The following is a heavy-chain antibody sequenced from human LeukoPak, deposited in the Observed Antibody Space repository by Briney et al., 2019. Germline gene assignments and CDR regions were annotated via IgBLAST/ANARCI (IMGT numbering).Heavy chain of an antibody. V-gene: IGHV6-1*01. CDR1: GDSVSSNSVT. Sequence: SQTLSLTCAISGDSVSSNSVTWNWIRQSPPRGLEWLGRTYYRSTWYNDYAVSVRGRITVNPDTSKNQFSLHLNSVTPEDTAVYYCARRLTQYDCFDPWGQGTLVPVSS. CDR2: TYYRSTWYN. D-gene: IGHD2-2*01. J-gene: IGHJ5*02. CDR3: ARRLTQYDCFDP.